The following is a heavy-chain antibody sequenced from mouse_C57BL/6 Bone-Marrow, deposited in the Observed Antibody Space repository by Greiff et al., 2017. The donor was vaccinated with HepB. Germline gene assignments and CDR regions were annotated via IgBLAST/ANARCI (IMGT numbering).Heavy chain of an antibody. D-gene: IGHD1-1*01. CDR2: IDPSDSYT. CDR1: GYTFTSYW. J-gene: IGHJ2*01. V-gene: IGHV1-59*01. Sequence: VQLQQPGAELVRPGTSVKLSCKASGYTFTSYWMHWVKQRPGQGLEWIGVIDPSDSYTNYNQKFKGKATLTVDTSSSTAYMQLSSLTSEDSAVYYCARGPTVVYFDYWGQGTTLTVSS. CDR3: ARGPTVVYFDY.